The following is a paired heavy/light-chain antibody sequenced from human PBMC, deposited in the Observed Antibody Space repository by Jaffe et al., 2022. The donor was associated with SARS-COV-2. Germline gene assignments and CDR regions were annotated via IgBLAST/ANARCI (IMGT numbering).Light chain of an antibody. CDR2: GVS. Sequence: QSALTQPASVSGSPGQSITISCTGTSSDVGGYSYVSWYQQHPGKTPTLMIYGVSDRPSGVSNRFSGSKSGNTASLTISGLQAEDEADYYCSSYAGGGTLVFGIGTKVIVL. V-gene: IGLV2-14*03. CDR1: SSDVGGYSY. J-gene: IGLJ1*01. CDR3: SSYAGGGTLV.
Heavy chain of an antibody. CDR2: VYYSGKT. D-gene: IGHD6-13*01. V-gene: IGHV4-39*01. Sequence: QVQLLESGPGLVTPSETLSLTCAVSGGSISSTNYYWGWIRQPPGKGLEWIGSVYYSGKTFYNPSLKSRVTISADTSKNQISLKVGSVTAADTAVYHCARYSSSWYFWFDPWGQGTLVTVSS. J-gene: IGHJ5*02. CDR3: ARYSSSWYFWFDP. CDR1: GGSISSTNYY.